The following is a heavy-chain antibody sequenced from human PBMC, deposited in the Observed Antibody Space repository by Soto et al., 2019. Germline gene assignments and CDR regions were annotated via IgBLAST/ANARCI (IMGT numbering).Heavy chain of an antibody. Sequence: ASVKVCCKASGCTFTTYAMHWVRQAPGQRLEWMGWIDAGNGNTKYSQKFQGRVTMTRDTSASTVYMELSSLGSEDTAVYYCTRRSERGYWGQRTLVTVSS. CDR1: GCTFTTYA. J-gene: IGHJ4*02. CDR3: TRRSERGY. D-gene: IGHD3-16*02. CDR2: IDAGNGNT. V-gene: IGHV1-3*01.